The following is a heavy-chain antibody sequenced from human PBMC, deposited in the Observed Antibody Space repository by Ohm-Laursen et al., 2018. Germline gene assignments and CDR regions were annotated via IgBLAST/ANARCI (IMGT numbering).Heavy chain of an antibody. V-gene: IGHV1-8*02. J-gene: IGHJ4*02. CDR1: GGTFTSYA. CDR2: MNPSSGNT. D-gene: IGHD3-3*01. Sequence: SVKVSCKASGGTFTSYAISWVRQAPGQGLEWMGWMNPSSGNTGYARKFQGRVTMTRNTSISTAYMELSSLRSEDTAVYYCARGEFRVVDYWGQGTLVTVSS. CDR3: ARGEFRVVDY.